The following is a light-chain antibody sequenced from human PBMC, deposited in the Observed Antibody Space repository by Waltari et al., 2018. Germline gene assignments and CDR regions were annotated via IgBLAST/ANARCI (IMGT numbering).Light chain of an antibody. Sequence: DIQMTQSPSSLSASVGDRVTITCRGSQSISNFLNWYQQKPGEAPKLLSYSASTLQSGVPSRFSGAGSGTDFSLTIISLQPEDFASYYCQQSSTTPSTFGQGTKLEIK. CDR3: QQSSTTPST. CDR1: QSISNF. V-gene: IGKV1-39*01. CDR2: SAS. J-gene: IGKJ2*01.